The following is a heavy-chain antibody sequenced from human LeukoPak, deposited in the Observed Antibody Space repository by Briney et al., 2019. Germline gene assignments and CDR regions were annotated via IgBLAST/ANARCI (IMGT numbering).Heavy chain of an antibody. Sequence: SETLSLTCTVSGGSISSGNYYWSWIRQPAGKGLEWIGYIYYSGSTNYNPSLKSRVTISVDTSKNQFSLKLSSVTAADTAVYYCARSGDGYNWSLRAWLFDYWGQGTLVTVSS. V-gene: IGHV4-61*10. CDR2: IYYSGST. D-gene: IGHD5-24*01. CDR1: GGSISSGNYY. CDR3: ARSGDGYNWSLRAWLFDY. J-gene: IGHJ4*02.